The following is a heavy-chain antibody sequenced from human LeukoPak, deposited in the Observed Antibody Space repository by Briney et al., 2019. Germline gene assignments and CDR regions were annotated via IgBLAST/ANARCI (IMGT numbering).Heavy chain of an antibody. CDR1: GFIFGSFA. CDR2: ISGRGGNI. V-gene: IGHV3-23*01. Sequence: SGGTLTLSCAASGFIFGSFAMSWVRQAPGKGLEWVSGISGRGGNIYYADSVKGRFTISRDNSKNTLYLQMHSLTAADTAVYYCARVNRSGYSYGSYYFDYWGQGTLVTVSS. J-gene: IGHJ4*02. CDR3: ARVNRSGYSYGSYYFDY. D-gene: IGHD5-18*01.